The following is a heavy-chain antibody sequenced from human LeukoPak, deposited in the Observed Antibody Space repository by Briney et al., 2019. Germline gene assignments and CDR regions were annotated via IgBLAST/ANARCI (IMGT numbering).Heavy chain of an antibody. Sequence: SETLSITCAVYGGSFSGYYWSWIRQPPGKGLEWIGEINHSGSTNYNPSLKSRVTISVDTSKNQFSLKLSSVTAADTAVYYCARGQFTAARPFDYWGQGTLVTVSS. CDR1: GGSFSGYY. CDR3: ARGQFTAARPFDY. D-gene: IGHD6-6*01. V-gene: IGHV4-34*01. J-gene: IGHJ4*02. CDR2: INHSGST.